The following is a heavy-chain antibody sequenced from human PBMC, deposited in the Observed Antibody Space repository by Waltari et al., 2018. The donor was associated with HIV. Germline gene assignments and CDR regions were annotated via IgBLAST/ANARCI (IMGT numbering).Heavy chain of an antibody. CDR2: ISSSGRTI. CDR1: GFTFRAHS. CDR3: ARGIELWSPFDY. V-gene: IGHV3-48*02. D-gene: IGHD5-18*01. J-gene: IGHJ4*02. Sequence: EVQLVESGGGLIQPGGSLRLSCAPSGFTFRAHSLNWVRQAPGKGLEWISFISSSGRTIYDADSVKGRFTISRDNAKNSLGLQMNSLRDEDTAVYYCARGIELWSPFDYWGQGTLVTVSS.